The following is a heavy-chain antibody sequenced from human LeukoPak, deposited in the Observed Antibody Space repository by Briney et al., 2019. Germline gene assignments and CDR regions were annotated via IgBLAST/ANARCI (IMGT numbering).Heavy chain of an antibody. CDR3: ARVRNDNDYGDYGAGYYYYGMDV. Sequence: GGSLRLSCAASGFTFSSYGMHWVRQAPGKGLEWVAVIWYDGSNKYYADSVKGRFTISRDNSKNTLYLQMNSLRAEDTAVYYCARVRNDNDYGDYGAGYYYYGMDVWGQGTTVTVSS. V-gene: IGHV3-33*01. J-gene: IGHJ6*02. CDR1: GFTFSSYG. D-gene: IGHD4-17*01. CDR2: IWYDGSNK.